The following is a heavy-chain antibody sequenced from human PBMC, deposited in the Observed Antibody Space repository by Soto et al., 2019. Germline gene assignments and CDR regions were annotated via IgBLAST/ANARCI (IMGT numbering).Heavy chain of an antibody. CDR3: AKDGWELLPRPHYFVY. D-gene: IGHD1-26*01. CDR1: GFTFSSYG. J-gene: IGHJ4*02. CDR2: ISYDGSNK. V-gene: IGHV3-30*18. Sequence: QVQLVESGGGVVQPGRSLRLSCAASGFTFSSYGMHWVRQAPGKGLEWVAVISYDGSNKYYADSVKGRFTISRDNSKNTLYLQMNSPRPEDTAVYYCAKDGWELLPRPHYFVYWGQGTLVTVSS.